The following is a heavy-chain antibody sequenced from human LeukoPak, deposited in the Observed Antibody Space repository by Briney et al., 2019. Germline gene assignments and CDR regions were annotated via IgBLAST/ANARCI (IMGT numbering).Heavy chain of an antibody. CDR2: IKKDGREK. V-gene: IGHV3-7*04. CDR3: ARGGWYSEF. Sequence: PGGSLRLSCAASGLTFSSYWMSWVRQAPGKGLEWVANIKKDGREKNYVDSVKGRFTISRDNAKNLLDLEMNSLRAEDTAVYYCARGGWYSEFWGQGALVTVSS. D-gene: IGHD2-21*01. J-gene: IGHJ4*02. CDR1: GLTFSSYW.